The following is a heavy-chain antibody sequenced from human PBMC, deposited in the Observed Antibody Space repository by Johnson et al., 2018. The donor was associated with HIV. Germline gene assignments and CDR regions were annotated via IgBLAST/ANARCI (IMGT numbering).Heavy chain of an antibody. Sequence: EVQLVESGGGLVQPGGSLRLSCAASGFTFDDYTMHWVRQAPGKGLEWVSLITWDGGSTYYADSVKGRFTISRDNSKNSLYLQMNSLRTDDTALYYCASLIYWSDAFDIWGQGTMVTVSS. CDR1: GFTFDDYT. D-gene: IGHD2-15*01. CDR2: ITWDGGST. CDR3: ASLIYWSDAFDI. J-gene: IGHJ3*02. V-gene: IGHV3-43*01.